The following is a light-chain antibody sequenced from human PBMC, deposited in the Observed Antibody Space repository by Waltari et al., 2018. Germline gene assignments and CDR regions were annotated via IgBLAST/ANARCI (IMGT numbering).Light chain of an antibody. CDR3: QQGDTFPPT. V-gene: IGKV1-16*01. CDR2: MTS. Sequence: DIQMTQSPSSLSASVGDTITITCQTNQGIGNNLNWFRQKPGKAPELLIYMTSSLQNGIPFRFSGSGSGTDFTLTISSLQPEDFATYICQQGDTFPPTFSGGTKVE. J-gene: IGKJ4*01. CDR1: QGIGNN.